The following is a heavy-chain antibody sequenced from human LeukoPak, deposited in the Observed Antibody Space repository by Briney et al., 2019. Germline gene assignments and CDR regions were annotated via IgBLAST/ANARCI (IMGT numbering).Heavy chain of an antibody. CDR3: ASQGPEGTSGWY. J-gene: IGHJ4*02. V-gene: IGHV3-33*01. Sequence: GRSLRLSCAASGFTFSSCGMHWVRQAPGKGLEWVAVIWYDGSNTYYADSVKGRFTISRDNSKDTLFLQLNSLRAEDTAVYYCASQGPEGTSGWYWGQGTLVTVSS. CDR2: IWYDGSNT. CDR1: GFTFSSCG. D-gene: IGHD6-19*01.